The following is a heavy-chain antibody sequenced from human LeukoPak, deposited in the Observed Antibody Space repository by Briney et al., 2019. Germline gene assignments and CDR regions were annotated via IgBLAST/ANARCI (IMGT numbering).Heavy chain of an antibody. CDR1: GFTFSDYY. J-gene: IGHJ4*02. CDR3: ARAEGDGYNLDFDY. Sequence: GGSLRLSCAASGFTFSDYYMSWIRQAPGKGLEWVSYISSSGSNIYYADSVKGRFTISRDNAKNTLYLQMNSMRAEDTAVYYCARAEGDGYNLDFDYWGQGTLVTVSS. CDR2: ISSSGSNI. V-gene: IGHV3-11*01. D-gene: IGHD5-24*01.